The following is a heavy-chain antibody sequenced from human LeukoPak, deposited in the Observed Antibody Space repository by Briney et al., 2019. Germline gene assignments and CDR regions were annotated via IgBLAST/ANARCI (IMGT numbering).Heavy chain of an antibody. V-gene: IGHV4-59*08. J-gene: IGHJ4*02. CDR2: IYYSGST. CDR3: VRRASRYSSSYYDY. Sequence: SETLSLTCTVSGGSITGYYWSWIRQPPGKGLEWIGYIYYSGSTNYNPSLKSRVTISVDTSKNQFPLKLSSVTAADTAVYYCVRRASRYSSSYYDYWGQGTLVTVSS. D-gene: IGHD6-13*01. CDR1: GGSITGYY.